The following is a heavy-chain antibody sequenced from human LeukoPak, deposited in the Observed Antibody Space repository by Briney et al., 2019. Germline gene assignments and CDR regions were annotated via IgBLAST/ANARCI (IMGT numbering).Heavy chain of an antibody. CDR1: GGSFSGYY. V-gene: IGHV4-34*01. J-gene: IGHJ4*02. CDR2: INHSGST. D-gene: IGHD7-27*01. Sequence: PSETLSLTCAVYGGSFSGYYWSWIRQPPGKGLEWIGEINHSGSTNYNPSLKSRVTISVDTSKNQFSLKLSSVTAADTAVYYCASRPLGPLWGQGTLVTVSS. CDR3: ASRPLGPL.